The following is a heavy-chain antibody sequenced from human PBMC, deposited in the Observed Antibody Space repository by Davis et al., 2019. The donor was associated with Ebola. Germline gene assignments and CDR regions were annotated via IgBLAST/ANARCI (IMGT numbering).Heavy chain of an antibody. CDR3: AKGLRFQAFDI. CDR1: GFTFSSYA. D-gene: IGHD3-3*01. V-gene: IGHV3-23*01. CDR2: ISGSGGST. Sequence: GESLKISCAASGFTFSSYAMSWVRQAPGKGLEWVSAISGSGGSTYYADSVKGRFTISRDNSNNTLYLQMNSLRAEDTAVYYCAKGLRFQAFDIWGQGTMVTVSS. J-gene: IGHJ3*02.